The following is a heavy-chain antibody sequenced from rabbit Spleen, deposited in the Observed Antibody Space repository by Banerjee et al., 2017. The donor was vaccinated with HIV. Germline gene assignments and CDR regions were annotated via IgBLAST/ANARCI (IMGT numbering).Heavy chain of an antibody. CDR3: ARDTGSSFSSYGMDL. CDR2: IDTGSSGFT. D-gene: IGHD8-1*01. Sequence: QEQLEESGGGLVKPGASLTLTCTASGVSFSISSYMCWVRQAPGKGLEWIACIDTGSSGFTYFASWAKGRFTISKTSSTTVTLQMTSLTAADTATYFCARDTGSSFSSYGMDLWGQGTLVTVS. CDR1: GVSFSISSY. J-gene: IGHJ6*01. V-gene: IGHV1S45*01.